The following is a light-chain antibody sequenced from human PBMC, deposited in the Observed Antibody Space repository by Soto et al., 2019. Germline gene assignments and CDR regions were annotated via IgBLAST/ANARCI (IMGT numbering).Light chain of an antibody. CDR2: GAA. CDR1: QSVSSTY. J-gene: IGKJ2*01. Sequence: EIVLTQSPGTLSLSPGERATLSCRASQSVSSTYFAWYQQKPGQALRLLIYGAASRATGIPDRFSGSGSGTDFTLTISRLEPEDFAVYYWQQSGSSPPTCGQGTKLEIK. V-gene: IGKV3-20*01. CDR3: QQSGSSPPT.